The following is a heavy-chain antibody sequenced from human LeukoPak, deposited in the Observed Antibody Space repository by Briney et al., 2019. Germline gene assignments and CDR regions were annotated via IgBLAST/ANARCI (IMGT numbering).Heavy chain of an antibody. J-gene: IGHJ4*02. Sequence: ASVKVSCKASGCTFTGYYMHWVRQAPGQGLEWMGRINPNSGGTNYAQKFQGRVTMTRDTSISTAYMELSRLRSDDTAVYYCARDRDGGSYYFDYWGQGTLVTVSS. CDR2: INPNSGGT. D-gene: IGHD2-15*01. CDR1: GCTFTGYY. CDR3: ARDRDGGSYYFDY. V-gene: IGHV1-2*06.